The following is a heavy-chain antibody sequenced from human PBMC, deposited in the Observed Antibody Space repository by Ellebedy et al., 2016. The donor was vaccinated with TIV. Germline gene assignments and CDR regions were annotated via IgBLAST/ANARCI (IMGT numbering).Heavy chain of an antibody. J-gene: IGHJ3*02. CDR2: ISGSGNDP. Sequence: GGSLRLSCATSGFDFIYSAMSWVRRAPGKGLEWVSGISGSGNDPYYADSVKGRFTISRDNSKNTVFLQMHSLRGEDTAMYYCAKTATIWGQGTMVTVSS. V-gene: IGHV3-23*01. CDR3: AKTATI. CDR1: GFDFIYSA.